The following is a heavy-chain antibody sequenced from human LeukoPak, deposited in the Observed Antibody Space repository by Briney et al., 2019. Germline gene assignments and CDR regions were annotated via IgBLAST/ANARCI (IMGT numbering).Heavy chain of an antibody. Sequence: SETLSLTCAVYGGSFSGYYWSWIRQPPGKGLEWIGEINHSGSTNYNPSLKSRVTISVDTSKNQFSLKLSSVTAADTAVYYCAIIDYGDAFDIWGQGTMVTVSS. V-gene: IGHV4-34*01. D-gene: IGHD4-17*01. CDR2: INHSGST. J-gene: IGHJ3*02. CDR1: GGSFSGYY. CDR3: AIIDYGDAFDI.